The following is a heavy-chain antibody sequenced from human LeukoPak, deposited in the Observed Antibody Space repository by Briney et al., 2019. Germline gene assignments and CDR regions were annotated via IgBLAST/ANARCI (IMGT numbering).Heavy chain of an antibody. Sequence: ASVKVSCKASGYTFTGYYMHWVRQAPGQGLEWMGRINPNSGGTNYGQKFQGRVTMSRDTSISTAYMELSRMRSDETAVYYSAMNSGSYNPLDYWGKGTLVTVSS. CDR2: INPNSGGT. CDR1: GYTFTGYY. V-gene: IGHV1-2*06. CDR3: AMNSGSYNPLDY. J-gene: IGHJ4*02. D-gene: IGHD1-26*01.